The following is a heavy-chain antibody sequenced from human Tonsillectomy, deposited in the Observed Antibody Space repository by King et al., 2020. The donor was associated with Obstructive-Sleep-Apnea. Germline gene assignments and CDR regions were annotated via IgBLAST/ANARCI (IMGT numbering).Heavy chain of an antibody. Sequence: VQLVESGGGLVQPGGSLTLSCVASGFTFSRYWMSWVRQAPGKGLDWVVNIKEDGGEKYYLDSVKGRFTISRDNSRNSLYLQMNSLRVEDTALYYCARGLDVRPSAMFDLWGQGTPVTVSS. J-gene: IGHJ5*02. CDR2: IKEDGGEK. V-gene: IGHV3-7*01. D-gene: IGHD2-2*01. CDR3: ARGLDVRPSAMFDL. CDR1: GFTFSRYW.